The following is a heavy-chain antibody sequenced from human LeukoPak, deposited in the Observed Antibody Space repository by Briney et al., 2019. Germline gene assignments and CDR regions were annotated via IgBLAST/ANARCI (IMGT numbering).Heavy chain of an antibody. Sequence: PGGSLRLSCTVSGFTVSSYSMSWVRQAPGKGLEWVSFIYSDNTHYSDSVKGRFTISRDNSKNTLYLQMNSLRAEDTAVYYCAELGITMIGGVWGKGTTVTISS. J-gene: IGHJ6*04. V-gene: IGHV3-53*01. CDR3: AELGITMIGGV. CDR1: GFTVSSYS. D-gene: IGHD3-10*02. CDR2: IYSDNT.